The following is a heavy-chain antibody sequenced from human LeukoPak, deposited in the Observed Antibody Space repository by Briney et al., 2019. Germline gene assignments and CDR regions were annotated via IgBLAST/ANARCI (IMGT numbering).Heavy chain of an antibody. V-gene: IGHV1-18*01. CDR2: ISAYNGDT. Sequence: ASVKVSCKASGYTFTSYGISWVRQAPGQGLEWMGWISAYNGDTNYAQKFKGRVTTTTDTSTNTAYMELRSLGSDDTAVYYCARGGSRVTTINILDYWGQGALVTVSS. J-gene: IGHJ4*02. D-gene: IGHD5-24*01. CDR1: GYTFTSYG. CDR3: ARGGSRVTTINILDY.